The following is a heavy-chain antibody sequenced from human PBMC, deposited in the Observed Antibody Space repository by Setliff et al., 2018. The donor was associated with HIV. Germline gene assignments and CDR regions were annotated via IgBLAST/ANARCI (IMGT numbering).Heavy chain of an antibody. Sequence: GGSLRLSCAASGFTFSSYSMNWARQAPGKGLEWVSSISSSSSYIYYADSVKGRFTISRDNAKNSLYLQMNSLRAEDTAVYYCARDRYPRYYDILTGYYRRDAFDIWGQGTMVTV. J-gene: IGHJ3*02. CDR3: ARDRYPRYYDILTGYYRRDAFDI. D-gene: IGHD3-9*01. CDR2: ISSSSSYI. V-gene: IGHV3-21*01. CDR1: GFTFSSYS.